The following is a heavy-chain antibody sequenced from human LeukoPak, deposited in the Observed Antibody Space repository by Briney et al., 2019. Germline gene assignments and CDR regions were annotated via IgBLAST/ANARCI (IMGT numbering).Heavy chain of an antibody. CDR3: ARELAAAGKGNWFDP. CDR2: INHSGST. V-gene: IGHV4-34*01. CDR1: GGSSSGYY. D-gene: IGHD6-13*01. J-gene: IGHJ5*02. Sequence: SETLSLTCAVYGGSSSGYYWSWIRQPPGNGLECIGEINHSGSTNYNPSLKSRVTISVDTSKNQFSLKLSSVTAADTAVYYYARELAAAGKGNWFDPWGQGTLVTVSS.